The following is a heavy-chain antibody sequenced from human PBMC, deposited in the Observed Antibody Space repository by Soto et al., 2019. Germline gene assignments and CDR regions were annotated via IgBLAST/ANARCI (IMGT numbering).Heavy chain of an antibody. D-gene: IGHD1-26*01. CDR2: ISYDGSNK. J-gene: IGHJ4*02. Sequence: GGSLRLSCAASGFTFSSYGMHWVRQAPGKGLEWVAAISYDGSNKYYADSVKGRFTISRDNSKNTLYLQVNSLRAEDTAVYYCAKDLYSGSSHPDYWGQGTLVTVSS. V-gene: IGHV3-30*18. CDR3: AKDLYSGSSHPDY. CDR1: GFTFSSYG.